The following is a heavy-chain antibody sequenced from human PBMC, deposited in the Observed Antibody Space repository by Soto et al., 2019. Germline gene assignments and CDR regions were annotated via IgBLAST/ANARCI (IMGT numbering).Heavy chain of an antibody. CDR2: INPNSGDT. V-gene: IGHV1-2*02. CDR3: ARDRVDNYYYGMDV. Sequence: ASVKVSCKASGYTFTGYYMHWVRQAPGQGLEWMGWINPNSGDTNYAQKFQGRVTMTRDTSISTAYMELSRLRSDDTAVYYCARDRVDNYYYGMDVWGQGTMVTVSS. J-gene: IGHJ6*02. D-gene: IGHD3-10*01. CDR1: GYTFTGYY.